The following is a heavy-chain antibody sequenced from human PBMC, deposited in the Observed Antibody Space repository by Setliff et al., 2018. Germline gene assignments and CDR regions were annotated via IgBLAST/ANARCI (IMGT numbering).Heavy chain of an antibody. J-gene: IGHJ1*01. D-gene: IGHD5-12*01. CDR2: ISLYDGHT. Sequence: GASVNVSCKASGYNFKTYAISWVRQAPGQGLEWMGFISLYDGHTNYAQNFQGRLTVTRDTSTSTAYMELSSLRFDDTAVYYCARGNPAERYEYWGQGTLVTVSS. CDR1: GYNFKTYA. CDR3: ARGNPAERYEY. V-gene: IGHV1-18*01.